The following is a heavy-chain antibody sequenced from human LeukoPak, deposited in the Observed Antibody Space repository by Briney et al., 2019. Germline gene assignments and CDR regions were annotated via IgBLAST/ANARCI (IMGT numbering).Heavy chain of an antibody. D-gene: IGHD3-22*01. CDR3: ARHSVSSVYVENPIDY. CDR1: GFSVSTNY. CDR2: IYSGGSR. J-gene: IGHJ4*02. Sequence: GGSLRLSCAASGFSVSTNYMSWVRQAPGKGLEWVSVIYSGGSRDYAESVKGRFTISRDNSKNTLYLQMNSLRVEDTAVYYCARHSVSSVYVENPIDYWGQGTLVTVSS. V-gene: IGHV3-66*02.